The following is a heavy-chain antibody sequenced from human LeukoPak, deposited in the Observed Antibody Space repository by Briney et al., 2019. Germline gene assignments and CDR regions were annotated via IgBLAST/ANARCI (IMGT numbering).Heavy chain of an antibody. V-gene: IGHV3-66*01. CDR1: GFTVSSKY. J-gene: IGHJ4*02. D-gene: IGHD6-19*01. CDR3: AMYSSAWYAVY. Sequence: TGGSLRLSCAASGFTVSSKYMGWVRQAPEKGLEWVSVIHPGGTIYYADSVKGTFTISRDNSKNTLYLEMNTLRVEDTAVYYCAMYSSAWYAVYWGQGTLVTVSS. CDR2: IHPGGTI.